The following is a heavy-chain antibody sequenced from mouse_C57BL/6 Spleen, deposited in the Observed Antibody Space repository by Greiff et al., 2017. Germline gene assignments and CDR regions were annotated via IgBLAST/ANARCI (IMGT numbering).Heavy chain of an antibody. V-gene: IGHV2-5*01. J-gene: IGHJ4*01. Sequence: VKLQESGPGLVQPSQSLSITCTVSGFSLTSYGVHWVRQSPGKGLEWLGVIWRGGSTDYNAAFMSRLSITKDNSKSQVFFKMNSLQADDTAIYYCAKKFGNYGLYAMDYWGQGTSVTVSS. D-gene: IGHD2-1*01. CDR3: AKKFGNYGLYAMDY. CDR2: IWRGGST. CDR1: GFSLTSYG.